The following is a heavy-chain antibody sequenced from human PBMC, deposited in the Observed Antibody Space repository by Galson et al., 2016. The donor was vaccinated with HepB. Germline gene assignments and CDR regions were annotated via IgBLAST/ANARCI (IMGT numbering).Heavy chain of an antibody. D-gene: IGHD3-10*01. V-gene: IGHV1-69*13. CDR3: ARDRDGHGSNWFDP. J-gene: IGHJ5*02. CDR2: IISFLNTA. CDR1: GGTFSHYG. Sequence: SVKVSCKASGGTFSHYGFSWVRQAPGQGLEWMGGIISFLNTANYAQKFQGRVTITADASTSTVYMDLSSLRSEDTAIYYCARDRDGHGSNWFDPWGQGTLVTVSS.